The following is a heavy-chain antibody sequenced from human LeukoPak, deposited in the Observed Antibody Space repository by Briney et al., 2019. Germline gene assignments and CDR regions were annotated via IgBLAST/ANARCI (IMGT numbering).Heavy chain of an antibody. CDR1: GYSFSSYW. V-gene: IGHV5-51*01. Sequence: LGESLKISCKGSGYSFSSYWIGWVRQVPGKGLEWMGIIHPHDSNTKYNPSFEGQVTISVDKSVDTAYLQWSSLKASDTAIYFCARRSQSTLVIIPIYDSWGQGTLVTVSS. D-gene: IGHD3-9*01. J-gene: IGHJ4*02. CDR3: ARRSQSTLVIIPIYDS. CDR2: IHPHDSNT.